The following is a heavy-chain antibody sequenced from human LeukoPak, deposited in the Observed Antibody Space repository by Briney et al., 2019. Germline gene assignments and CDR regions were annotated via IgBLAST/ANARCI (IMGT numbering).Heavy chain of an antibody. D-gene: IGHD4-17*01. Sequence: SETLSLTCTVSGGSISSSSYYWGWIRQPPGKGLEWIGSIYYTGNTYYNPSLKSRVTISVDTSKNQFSLKLSSVTAADTAVYYCARHSPIYAVYGDYDDAFDIWGQGTMVTVSS. CDR1: GGSISSSSYY. CDR2: IYYTGNT. CDR3: ARHSPIYAVYGDYDDAFDI. V-gene: IGHV4-39*01. J-gene: IGHJ3*02.